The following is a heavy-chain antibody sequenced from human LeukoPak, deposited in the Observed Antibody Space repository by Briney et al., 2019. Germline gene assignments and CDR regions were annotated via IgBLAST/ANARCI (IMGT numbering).Heavy chain of an antibody. V-gene: IGHV1-69*04. CDR2: IIPILGIA. D-gene: IGHD2-2*02. J-gene: IGHJ6*02. CDR3: ARYCSSTSCYTLLNGGNPWDYYYGMDV. CDR1: GYRFTSYG. Sequence: SVKVSCKASGYRFTSYGIGWVRQAPGQGLEWMGRIIPILGIANYAQKFQGRVTITAHKSTSTAYMELSSLRSEDTAVYYCARYCSSTSCYTLLNGGNPWDYYYGMDVWGQGTTVTVSS.